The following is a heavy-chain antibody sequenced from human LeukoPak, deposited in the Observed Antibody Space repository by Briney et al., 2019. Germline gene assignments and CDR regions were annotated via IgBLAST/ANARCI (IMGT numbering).Heavy chain of an antibody. CDR2: FKTKYNQV. V-gene: IGHV3-23*05. D-gene: IGHD3-3*01. Sequence: GGSLRLSCVASGFTFSDYAMNWVRQAPGKGLEWVSTFKTKYNQVYYAESVRGRFTISTDNSKKTVYLQMNSLRDEDTAVYYCARDRRDITIFGVVIDNWFDPWGQGTLVTVSS. CDR1: GFTFSDYA. CDR3: ARDRRDITIFGVVIDNWFDP. J-gene: IGHJ5*02.